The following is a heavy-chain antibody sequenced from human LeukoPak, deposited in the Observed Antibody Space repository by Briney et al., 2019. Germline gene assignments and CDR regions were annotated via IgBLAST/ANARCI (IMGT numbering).Heavy chain of an antibody. D-gene: IGHD7-27*01. CDR1: GGSFSGYY. V-gene: IGHV4-34*01. Sequence: PSETLSLTCAVYGGSFSGYYWSWLRQPPGKGLEWIGEINHSGSTNYSPSLKSRVTISVDTSKNQFSLKLSSVAAADTAVYYCARSIGWGIPAYYYYGMDVWGQGTTVTVSS. CDR2: INHSGST. J-gene: IGHJ6*02. CDR3: ARSIGWGIPAYYYYGMDV.